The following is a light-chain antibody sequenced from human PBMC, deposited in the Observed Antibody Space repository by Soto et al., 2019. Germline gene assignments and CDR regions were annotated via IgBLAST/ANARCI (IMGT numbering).Light chain of an antibody. CDR1: QSISTY. Sequence: DIQMTQSPSSLSASIGDRVTITCRASQSISTYLNWYQQKAGKGPKLLIYAASSLQSGVPSRFSGSGSGTDFTLNIGSLQPEDFATYYCQQSYTTPLTFGGGTKVEIK. CDR2: AAS. V-gene: IGKV1-39*01. CDR3: QQSYTTPLT. J-gene: IGKJ4*02.